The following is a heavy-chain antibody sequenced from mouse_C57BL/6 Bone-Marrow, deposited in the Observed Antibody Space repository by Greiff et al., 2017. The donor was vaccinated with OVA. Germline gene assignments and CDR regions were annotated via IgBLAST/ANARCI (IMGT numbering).Heavy chain of an antibody. Sequence: QVQLQQPGAELVKPWASVKLSCKASGYTFTSYWMHWVKQRPGQGLVWIVMIHPNSGSTNYNEKFKSKATLTVDKSSSTAYMQLSSLTSEDSAVYYCASYYYAMDYWGQGTSVTVSS. CDR2: IHPNSGST. J-gene: IGHJ4*01. CDR3: ASYYYAMDY. V-gene: IGHV1-64*01. CDR1: GYTFTSYW.